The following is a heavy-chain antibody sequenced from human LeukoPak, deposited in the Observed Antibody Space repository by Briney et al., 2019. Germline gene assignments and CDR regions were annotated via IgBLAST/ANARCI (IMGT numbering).Heavy chain of an antibody. J-gene: IGHJ4*02. Sequence: RGSLRLSCAASGFTFSSYTMNWVRQAPGKELEWVSSISSSSSYIYYADSVRGRFTISRDNAKNSLYLQMNSLRAEDTAVYYCASYDSSGYYPEEFDYWGQGTLVTVSS. CDR3: ASYDSSGYYPEEFDY. CDR1: GFTFSSYT. CDR2: ISSSSSYI. V-gene: IGHV3-21*01. D-gene: IGHD3-22*01.